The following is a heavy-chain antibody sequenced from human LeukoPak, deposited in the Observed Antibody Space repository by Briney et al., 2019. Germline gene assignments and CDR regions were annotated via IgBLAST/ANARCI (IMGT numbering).Heavy chain of an antibody. CDR1: GSSVNSDKY. V-gene: IGHV4-38-2*01. CDR2: IYHTGNT. J-gene: IGHJ5*02. Sequence: PSETLSLTCEVSGSSVNSDKYWGWIRQPPGKGLEWLGTIYHTGNTYYNPSLKSRLSISVDTSKNQFPLKFTSVTAADTAVYYCARSHSGWQGHNNWFDPWGQGSLVTVSS. D-gene: IGHD6-19*01. CDR3: ARSHSGWQGHNNWFDP.